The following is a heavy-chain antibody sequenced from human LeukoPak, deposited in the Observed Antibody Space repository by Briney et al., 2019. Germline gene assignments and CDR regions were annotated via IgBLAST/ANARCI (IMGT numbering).Heavy chain of an antibody. J-gene: IGHJ3*02. CDR2: IYYSVRH. D-gene: IGHD3-22*01. Sequence: PSETLSLTCTVSGRFISSYYWSWIRQPPAKGLEYIVYIYYSVRHNYNPSLKSRVTISVEQSQNQFSLKLSTVTAAETAGYYCARGITYYYDSSGPDAFDIWGQGTMVTVSS. V-gene: IGHV4-59*01. CDR3: ARGITYYYDSSGPDAFDI. CDR1: GRFISSYY.